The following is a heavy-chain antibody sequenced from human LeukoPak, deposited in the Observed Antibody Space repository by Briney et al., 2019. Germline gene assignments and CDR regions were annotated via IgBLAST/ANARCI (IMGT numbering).Heavy chain of an antibody. V-gene: IGHV4-59*01. CDR3: ARDSVGSSGSFYFDY. D-gene: IGHD3-22*01. J-gene: IGHJ4*02. CDR2: IYYSGST. Sequence: SETLSLTCTVSGGSISSYYWSWIRQPPGRGLEWIGYIYYSGSTNYNPSLKSRVTISVDTSKNQFSLKLSSVTAADTAVYYCARDSVGSSGSFYFDYWGQGTLVTVSS. CDR1: GGSISSYY.